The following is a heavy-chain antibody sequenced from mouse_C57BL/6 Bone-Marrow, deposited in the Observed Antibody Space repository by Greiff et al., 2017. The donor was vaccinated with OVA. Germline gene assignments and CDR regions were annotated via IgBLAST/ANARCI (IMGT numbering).Heavy chain of an antibody. CDR3: ARGDTTVVADWYFDV. CDR2: INPGSGGT. CDR1: GYAFTNYL. V-gene: IGHV1-54*01. D-gene: IGHD1-1*01. Sequence: QVQLQQSGAELVRPGTSVKVSCKASGYAFTNYLIEWVKQRPGQGLEWIGVINPGSGGTNYNEKFKGKATLTADKSSSTAYMQLSSLTSEDSAVYFCARGDTTVVADWYFDVWGTWTTVTVSS. J-gene: IGHJ1*03.